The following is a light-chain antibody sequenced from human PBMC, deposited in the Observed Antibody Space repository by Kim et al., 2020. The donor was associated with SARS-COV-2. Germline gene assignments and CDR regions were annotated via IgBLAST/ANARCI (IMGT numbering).Light chain of an antibody. CDR3: QAWDNNIGV. J-gene: IGLJ3*02. CDR2: QDD. Sequence: SYELTQPPSVSVSPGQTASITCSGNILGDKYACWYQQKPGQSPVLVMYQDDKRPSGIPARFSGSNSENTATLTISGTQAMDEADYYCQAWDNNIGVFGGGTQLTVL. CDR1: ILGDKY. V-gene: IGLV3-1*01.